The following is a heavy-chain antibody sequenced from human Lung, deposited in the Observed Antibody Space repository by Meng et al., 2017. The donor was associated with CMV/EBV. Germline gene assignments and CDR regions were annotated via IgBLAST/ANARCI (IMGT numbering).Heavy chain of an antibody. D-gene: IGHD2/OR15-2a*01. CDR1: GFTFGDHY. CDR3: ARDSTTTRDFDY. J-gene: IGHJ4*02. Sequence: AYGFTFGDHYMDWVRQAPGKGLEWVARSRNKASSYTTEYAASVKGRFTISRDDSKNSLNLQMTSLKTEDTAVYYCARDSTTTRDFDYWGQGTLVTVSS. CDR2: SRNKASSYTT. V-gene: IGHV3-72*01.